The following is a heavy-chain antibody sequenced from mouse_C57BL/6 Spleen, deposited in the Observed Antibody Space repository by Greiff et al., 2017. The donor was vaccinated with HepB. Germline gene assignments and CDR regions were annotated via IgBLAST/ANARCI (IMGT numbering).Heavy chain of an antibody. Sequence: QVQLQQSGAELARPGASVKLSCKASGYTFTSYGISWVKQRTGQGLEWIGEIYPSSGNTYYNEKFKGKATLTADKSSSTAYMGLRSLTADDSAVYYCAVDYGSSYEGWYFDVWGTGTTVTVSS. CDR3: AVDYGSSYEGWYFDV. V-gene: IGHV1-81*01. CDR1: GYTFTSYG. J-gene: IGHJ1*03. D-gene: IGHD1-1*01. CDR2: IYPSSGNT.